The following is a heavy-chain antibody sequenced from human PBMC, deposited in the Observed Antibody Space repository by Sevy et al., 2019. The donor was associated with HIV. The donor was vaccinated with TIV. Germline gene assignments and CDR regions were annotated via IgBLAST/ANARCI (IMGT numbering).Heavy chain of an antibody. Sequence: GGSLRLSCAASGFRFEDYGMHWVRRAPGKGLEWVSGIGWNSGSVGYAVSVKGRFTISRDNAKNLLNLQMNSLTSEETALYYCAKDLLPYGSGSYPLDYWGQGTVVTVSS. D-gene: IGHD3-10*01. J-gene: IGHJ4*02. CDR1: GFRFEDYG. V-gene: IGHV3-9*01. CDR3: AKDLLPYGSGSYPLDY. CDR2: IGWNSGSV.